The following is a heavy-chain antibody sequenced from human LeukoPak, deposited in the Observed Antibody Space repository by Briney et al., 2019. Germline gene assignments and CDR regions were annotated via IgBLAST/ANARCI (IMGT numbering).Heavy chain of an antibody. Sequence: SETLSLTCTVSGASTSAYYWSWIRQPPGKGLEWIGYSYSGGNANYNPSLKSRVTISIDTSENQFSLRLTSVTAADTAIYFCAHSKRGGGYYINAFAVWGQGALVTISA. D-gene: IGHD1-26*01. CDR3: AHSKRGGGYYINAFAV. CDR2: SYSGGNA. J-gene: IGHJ3*01. CDR1: GASTSAYY. V-gene: IGHV4-59*01.